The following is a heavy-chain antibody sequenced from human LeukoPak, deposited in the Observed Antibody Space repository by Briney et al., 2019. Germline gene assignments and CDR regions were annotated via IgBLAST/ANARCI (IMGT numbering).Heavy chain of an antibody. CDR2: IIPILGIA. Sequence: SVKVSCKASGYTFTNYGISWVRQAPGQGLEWMGRIIPILGIANYAQKFQGRVTITADKSTSTAYMELSSLRSEDTAVYYCARGLGYCSSTSCYEGDNWGQGTLVTVSS. CDR1: GYTFTNYG. J-gene: IGHJ4*02. D-gene: IGHD2-2*01. V-gene: IGHV1-69*04. CDR3: ARGLGYCSSTSCYEGDN.